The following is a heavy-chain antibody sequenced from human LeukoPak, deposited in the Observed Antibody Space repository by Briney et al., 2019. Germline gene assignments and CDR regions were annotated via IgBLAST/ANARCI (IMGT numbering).Heavy chain of an antibody. CDR2: ISGSGGST. CDR3: AKDPAHYYDSSGYLDY. Sequence: GGSLRLSCAASEFTFISYAMSWVRQAPGKGLEWVSDISGSGGSTYYADSVKGRFTISRDNSKNTLYLQMNSLRAEDTTVYYCAKDPAHYYDSSGYLDYWGQGTLVTVSS. V-gene: IGHV3-23*01. CDR1: EFTFISYA. J-gene: IGHJ4*02. D-gene: IGHD3-22*01.